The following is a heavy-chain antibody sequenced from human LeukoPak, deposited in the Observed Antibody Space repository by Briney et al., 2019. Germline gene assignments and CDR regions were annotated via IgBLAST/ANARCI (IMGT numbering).Heavy chain of an antibody. CDR3: AKDSGFSVSYFSN. CDR2: ISGFSGNT. CDR1: GFTFSDYA. Sequence: GGSLRLSCTASGFTFSDYAMSWVSQAPGKGLEWVSDISGFSGNTYYADSVKGRFTISRDNSKSTLYLQMNSLRAEDTATYYCAKDSGFSVSYFSNWGQGILVTVSS. D-gene: IGHD1-26*01. J-gene: IGHJ4*02. V-gene: IGHV3-23*01.